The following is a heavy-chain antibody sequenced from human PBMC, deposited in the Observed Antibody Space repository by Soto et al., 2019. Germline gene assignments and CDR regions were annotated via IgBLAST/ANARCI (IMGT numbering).Heavy chain of an antibody. V-gene: IGHV3-30*18. CDR1: GFTFSDYA. J-gene: IGHJ4*02. Sequence: VQLVESGGGMVQPGRSLRLSCAASGFTFSDYAMHWVRQAPGKGLEWVAVVSHDGRNTHYADSVKGRFTISRDSSKNTVSLEMTSLRAEEPAGYYCAKGGRQWLVTSDFNYWGQGALVTVSS. D-gene: IGHD6-19*01. CDR3: AKGGRQWLVTSDFNY. CDR2: VSHDGRNT.